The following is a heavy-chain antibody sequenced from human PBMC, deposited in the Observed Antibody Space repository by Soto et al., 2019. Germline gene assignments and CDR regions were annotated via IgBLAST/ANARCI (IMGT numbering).Heavy chain of an antibody. CDR3: ARNRGSYSQAFDI. CDR2: IIPIFGTA. J-gene: IGHJ3*02. CDR1: GGTFSSDA. V-gene: IGHV1-69*13. D-gene: IGHD1-26*01. Sequence: SVKVSCKASGGTFSSDAISWVRQAPGKGLEWMGGIIPIFGTANYAQKFQGRVTITADESTSTAYMELSSLRSEDTAVYSCARNRGSYSQAFDIWGQGTMVTVSS.